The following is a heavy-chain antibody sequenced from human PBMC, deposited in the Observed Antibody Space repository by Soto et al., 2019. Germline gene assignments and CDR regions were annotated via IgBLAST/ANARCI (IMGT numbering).Heavy chain of an antibody. CDR3: ARGRAAAGKGSFDY. CDR1: GGSFSGYY. V-gene: IGHV4-34*01. J-gene: IGHJ4*02. D-gene: IGHD6-13*01. CDR2: INHSGST. Sequence: QVQLQQWGAGLLKPSETLSLTCAVYGGSFSGYYWSWIRQPPGKGLEWIGEINHSGSTNYNPSLKSRVTXLVXTXKNQFSLKLSSVTAADTAVYYWARGRAAAGKGSFDYWGQGTLVTVSS.